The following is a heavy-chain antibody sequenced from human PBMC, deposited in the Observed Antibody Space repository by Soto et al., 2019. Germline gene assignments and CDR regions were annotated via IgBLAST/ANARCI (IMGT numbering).Heavy chain of an antibody. V-gene: IGHV1-69*06. J-gene: IGHJ6*02. Sequence: QVQLVQSGAEVKKPGSSVKVSCKASGGTFSSYAISWVRQAPGQGLEWMGGIIPIFGTANYAQKFQGRVTITEDKSTSTAYMELSSLRSEDTAVYYCARDLGGATYYYYYGMDVWGQGTTVTVSS. CDR2: IIPIFGTA. CDR1: GGTFSSYA. D-gene: IGHD1-26*01. CDR3: ARDLGGATYYYYYGMDV.